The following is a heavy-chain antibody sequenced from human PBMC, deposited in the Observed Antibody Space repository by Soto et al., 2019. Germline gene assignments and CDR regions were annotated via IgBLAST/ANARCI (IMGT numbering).Heavy chain of an antibody. CDR3: AKGSRRTNGVCPFDY. Sequence: GGSLRLSCAASGFTFSSYGMHWVRQAPGKGLEWVAVISYDGSNKYYADSVKGRFTISRDNSKNTLYLQMNSLRAEDTAVYYCAKGSRRTNGVCPFDYWGQGTLVTVSS. D-gene: IGHD2-8*01. CDR1: GFTFSSYG. V-gene: IGHV3-30*18. CDR2: ISYDGSNK. J-gene: IGHJ4*02.